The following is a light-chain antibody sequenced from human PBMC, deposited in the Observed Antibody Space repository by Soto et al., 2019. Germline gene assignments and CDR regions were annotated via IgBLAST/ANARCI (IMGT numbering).Light chain of an antibody. V-gene: IGLV2-23*01. Sequence: QSALTQPASVSGSPGQSITISCTGTSSDVGSYNLVSWYQQHPGKAPKLMIYEGSKRPSGVSNRFSGSKSGNTASLTISGLQAEDEADYYCCSKAGIIVVFGGGTKLTVL. CDR1: SSDVGSYNL. CDR2: EGS. J-gene: IGLJ2*01. CDR3: CSKAGIIVV.